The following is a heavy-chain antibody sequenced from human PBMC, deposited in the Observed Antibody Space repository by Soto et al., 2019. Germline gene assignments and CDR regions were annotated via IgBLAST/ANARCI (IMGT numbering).Heavy chain of an antibody. CDR3: ARETVRGVPFDY. CDR1: GGSVSSGSYY. D-gene: IGHD3-10*01. CDR2: SYYSGTT. Sequence: QVQLQESGPGLVKPSETLSLTCTVSGGSVSSGSYYCSWIRQPPGKVLEWIGYSYYSGTTNYNPSLKSRVTISVDTSKNQFSLKLSSVTAADTAVYYCARETVRGVPFDYWGQGTLVTVSS. V-gene: IGHV4-61*01. J-gene: IGHJ4*02.